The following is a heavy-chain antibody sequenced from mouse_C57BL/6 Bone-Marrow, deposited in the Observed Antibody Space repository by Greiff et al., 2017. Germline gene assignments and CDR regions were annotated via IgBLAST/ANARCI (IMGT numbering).Heavy chain of an antibody. J-gene: IGHJ1*01. D-gene: IGHD1-1*01. V-gene: IGHV3-4*01. CDR3: AREDYSNSHWYFDV. Sequence: VQLKESGPALVKPSQTVSLTCTVTGYSITNGNHWWNWIRQVSGSKLEWIGYISSSGSTDSNPSLKSRISITRDTSKNQLFLQLNSVTTEDIAKYTCAREDYSNSHWYFDVWGAGTTVTVSS. CDR1: GYSITNGNHW. CDR2: ISSSGST.